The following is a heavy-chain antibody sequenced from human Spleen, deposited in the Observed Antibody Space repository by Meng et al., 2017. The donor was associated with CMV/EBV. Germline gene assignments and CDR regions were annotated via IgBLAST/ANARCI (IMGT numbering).Heavy chain of an antibody. Sequence: GGSLRLSCAASGFTFSTYAMHWVRQAPGKGLEWVTIISYDGGNKYYADSVRARFTVSRDNSKNTLYLRMNSLRPDDTAVYYCARGPKGIAMIVVVTADYWGQGTLVTVSS. CDR2: ISYDGGNK. CDR1: GFTFSTYA. V-gene: IGHV3-30*14. J-gene: IGHJ4*02. D-gene: IGHD3-22*01. CDR3: ARGPKGIAMIVVVTADY.